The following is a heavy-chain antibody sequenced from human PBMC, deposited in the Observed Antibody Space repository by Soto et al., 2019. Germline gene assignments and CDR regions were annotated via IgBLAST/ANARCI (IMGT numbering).Heavy chain of an antibody. CDR2: ASAYNRNT. J-gene: IGHJ4*02. D-gene: IGHD1-26*01. V-gene: IGHV1-18*01. CDR3: ARERQWEPLLY. Sequence: QVRLVQSGAEVKRPGASVRVSCKASGYTFTNYGITWVRQVPGQGLEWMGWASAYNRNTNYAQKFEDRVIMTTDTSMGTAHMELRSLRYDDTALYFCARERQWEPLLYWGQGTLVTVSS. CDR1: GYTFTNYG.